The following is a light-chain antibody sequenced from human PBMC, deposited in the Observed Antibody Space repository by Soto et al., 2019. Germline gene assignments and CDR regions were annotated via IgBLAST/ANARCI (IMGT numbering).Light chain of an antibody. CDR1: QDISDD. Sequence: AIKRTPSPSSLSASVGDRVTITCGASQDISDDVGWYQQTPGKAPKLLISGASRLQSGVPSRFSGSGSGAAFTLTITSLRPEDSATYYCLQNHNYPRTFGQGTKVDIK. CDR2: GAS. CDR3: LQNHNYPRT. V-gene: IGKV1-6*01. J-gene: IGKJ1*01.